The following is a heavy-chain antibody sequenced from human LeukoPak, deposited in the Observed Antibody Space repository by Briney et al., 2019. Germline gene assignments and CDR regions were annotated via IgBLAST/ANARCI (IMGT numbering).Heavy chain of an antibody. V-gene: IGHV1-69*05. CDR2: IIPIFGTA. J-gene: IGHJ6*03. CDR3: ARARNLEYYMDV. CDR1: GGTFSSYA. Sequence: GASVKVSCKASGGTFSSYAISWVRQAPGQGLEWMGRIIPIFGTANYAQKFQGRVTITTEESTSTAYMELSSLRSEDTAVYCCARARNLEYYMDVWGKGTTVTVSS.